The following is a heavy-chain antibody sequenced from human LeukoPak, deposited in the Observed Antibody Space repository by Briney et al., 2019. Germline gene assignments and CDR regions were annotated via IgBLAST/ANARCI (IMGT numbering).Heavy chain of an antibody. V-gene: IGHV4-59*01. D-gene: IGHD6-13*01. Sequence: PSETLSLTCTVSADSIGSYYWSWIPQGPGKGLKWMGYIYYSGSTNYNPSLKSRVTISIDTTRTQFSLQLSSVPAAPTAVYYSARDFSTFYWYLDLWGRGTLVTVSS. J-gene: IGHJ2*01. CDR2: IYYSGST. CDR3: ARDFSTFYWYLDL. CDR1: ADSIGSYY.